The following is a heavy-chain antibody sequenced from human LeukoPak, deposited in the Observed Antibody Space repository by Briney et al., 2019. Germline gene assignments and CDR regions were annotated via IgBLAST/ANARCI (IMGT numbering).Heavy chain of an antibody. CDR1: GYTLTELS. CDR3: ATASMTTVTTVDYYYYGMDV. V-gene: IGHV1-24*01. D-gene: IGHD4-17*01. J-gene: IGHJ6*02. CDR2: FDPEDGET. Sequence: ASVKVSCKVSGYTLTELSMHWVRQAPGKGLEWMGGFDPEDGETIHAQKFQGRVTMTEDTSTDTAYMELSSLRSEDTAVYYCATASMTTVTTVDYYYYGMDVWGQGTTVTVSS.